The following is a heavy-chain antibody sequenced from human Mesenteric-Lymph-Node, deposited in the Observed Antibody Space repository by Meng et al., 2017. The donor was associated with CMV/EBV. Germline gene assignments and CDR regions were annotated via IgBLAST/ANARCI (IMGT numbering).Heavy chain of an antibody. V-gene: IGHV3-30*04. Sequence: GESLKISCVASGFPFNSYILHWVRQAPGKGLDWVAVISHDGNTQYYADSVKGRFTISRDNSKSTLYLQMNSLRAEDSAVYYCVPYYDFWSGRYYFDYWGQGTLVTVSS. D-gene: IGHD3-3*01. J-gene: IGHJ4*02. CDR3: VPYYDFWSGRYYFDY. CDR1: GFPFNSYI. CDR2: ISHDGNTQ.